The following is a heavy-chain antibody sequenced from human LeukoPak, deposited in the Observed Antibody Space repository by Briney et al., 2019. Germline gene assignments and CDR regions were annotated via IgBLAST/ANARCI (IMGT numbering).Heavy chain of an antibody. CDR1: GFIFSNYA. J-gene: IGHJ4*02. Sequence: PERSLRLSCAASGFIFSNYAIHWVRQAPGKGLEWVAVISYDGSNKYYADSVKGRFTISRDNSKNTLYLQMNSLRAEDTAVYYCAKDIPTGPHYYDSSGYIKWGQGTLVTVSS. D-gene: IGHD3-22*01. CDR3: AKDIPTGPHYYDSSGYIK. V-gene: IGHV3-30*04. CDR2: ISYDGSNK.